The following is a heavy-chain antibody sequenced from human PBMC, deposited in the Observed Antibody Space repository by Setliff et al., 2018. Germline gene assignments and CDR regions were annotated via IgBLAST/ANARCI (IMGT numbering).Heavy chain of an antibody. J-gene: IGHJ4*02. CDR1: GGTFSSYA. CDR2: IIPIRGIA. D-gene: IGHD2-15*01. Sequence: SVKVSCKASGGTFSSYAISWVRQAPGQGLEWMGGIIPIRGIANYAQKFQGRVTITADKSTSTAYMELSSLRSEDTAVYYCARLSSGYCSGGSCPAGYDYWGQGTLVTVSS. CDR3: ARLSSGYCSGGSCPAGYDY. V-gene: IGHV1-69*10.